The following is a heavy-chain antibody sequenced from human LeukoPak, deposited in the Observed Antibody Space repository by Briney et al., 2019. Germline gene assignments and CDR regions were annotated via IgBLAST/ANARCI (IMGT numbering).Heavy chain of an antibody. CDR3: ARDLGGYSSSWYSLGY. J-gene: IGHJ4*02. V-gene: IGHV1-18*01. D-gene: IGHD6-13*01. CDR1: GYTFTSYG. Sequence: ASVKVSCKASGYTFTSYGISWVRQAPGQGLEWMGWISAYNGNTNYAQKLQGRVTMTTDTSTSTAYMELRSLRSDDTAVYYCARDLGGYSSSWYSLGYWGQGTLVTVSS. CDR2: ISAYNGNT.